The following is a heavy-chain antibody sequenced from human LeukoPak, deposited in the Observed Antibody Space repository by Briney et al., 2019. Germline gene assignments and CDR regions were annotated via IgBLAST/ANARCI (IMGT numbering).Heavy chain of an antibody. D-gene: IGHD2-2*01. J-gene: IGHJ6*03. Sequence: SGGSLRLSCAASGFTFSSYWMSWVRQAPRKGLEWVANIKQDGSEKYYVDSVKSRFTISRDNAKNSLYLQMNSLRAEDTAVYYCARAVPFYCSSTSCQNHDYYYYYMDVWGKGTTVTVSS. CDR2: IKQDGSEK. V-gene: IGHV3-7*01. CDR1: GFTFSSYW. CDR3: ARAVPFYCSSTSCQNHDYYYYYMDV.